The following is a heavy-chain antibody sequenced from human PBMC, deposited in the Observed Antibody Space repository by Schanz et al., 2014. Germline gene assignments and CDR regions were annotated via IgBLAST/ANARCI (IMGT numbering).Heavy chain of an antibody. Sequence: EVQLVESGGGLVKPGGSLRLSCAASGFTFSKAWMSWVRQAPGKGLEWVSAISGSGETTYYADSVKGRFTISRDNSKNALYLQMNSLRAEDTAVYYCARRITGTHHNPYYHGMDVWGQGTTVTVSS. V-gene: IGHV3-23*04. CDR3: ARRITGTHHNPYYHGMDV. CDR1: GFTFSKAW. CDR2: ISGSGETT. J-gene: IGHJ6*02. D-gene: IGHD1-20*01.